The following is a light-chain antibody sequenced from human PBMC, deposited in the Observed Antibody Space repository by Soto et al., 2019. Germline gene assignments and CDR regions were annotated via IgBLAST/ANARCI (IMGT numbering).Light chain of an antibody. CDR1: QSVSSSY. CDR3: QQYGSSPRT. V-gene: IGKV3-20*01. Sequence: SVLTQSPGTLSLSPGSRATLSCRASQSVSSSYLAWYQQKTGQAPRLXIYGASSRATGIPDRFSGSLSGTDFTLTISRLEPEDFAVYYCQQYGSSPRTFGQGTKVDIK. J-gene: IGKJ1*01. CDR2: GAS.